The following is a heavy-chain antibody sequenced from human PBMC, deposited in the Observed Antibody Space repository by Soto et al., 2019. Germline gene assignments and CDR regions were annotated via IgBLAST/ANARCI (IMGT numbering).Heavy chain of an antibody. J-gene: IGHJ6*02. CDR2: FDPEDGET. CDR1: GYTLTELS. CDR3: ATDGRYCSGGSCYGMDV. D-gene: IGHD2-15*01. Sequence: ASVKVSCKVSGYTLTELSIHWVRQAPGKGLEWMGGFDPEDGETIYAQKFQGRVTMTEDTSTDTAYMELSSLRSEDTAVYYCATDGRYCSGGSCYGMDVWGQGTTVTSP. V-gene: IGHV1-24*01.